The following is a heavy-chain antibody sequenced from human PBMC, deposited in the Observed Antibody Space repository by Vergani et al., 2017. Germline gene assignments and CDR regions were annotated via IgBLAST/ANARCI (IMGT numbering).Heavy chain of an antibody. V-gene: IGHV1-69*02. CDR3: ASPGIPYYYYVMDV. J-gene: IGHJ6*02. D-gene: IGHD3-10*01. CDR2: IIPILGIA. Sequence: QVQLVQSGAEVKKPGSSVKVSCKASGGTFSSYTISWVRQAPGQGLEWMGRIIPILGIANYAQKFQGRVTITADKSTSTAYMELSSLRSEDTAVYYCASPGIPYYYYVMDVWGQGTTVTVSS. CDR1: GGTFSSYT.